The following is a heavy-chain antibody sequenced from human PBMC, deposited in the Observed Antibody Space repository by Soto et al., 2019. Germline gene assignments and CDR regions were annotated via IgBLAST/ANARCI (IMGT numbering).Heavy chain of an antibody. V-gene: IGHV3-23*01. D-gene: IGHD2-15*01. Sequence: PGGSLRLSCSASGFTFSNYAMSWVRQAPGKGLEWVASISGSGRSTNYADSVKGRFTISRDNSKNTLAVQMSSLRAEDTAVYYCARDGGNICSGGSCYFQAPDYWGQGTLVTVSP. CDR1: GFTFSNYA. J-gene: IGHJ4*02. CDR2: ISGSGRST. CDR3: ARDGGNICSGGSCYFQAPDY.